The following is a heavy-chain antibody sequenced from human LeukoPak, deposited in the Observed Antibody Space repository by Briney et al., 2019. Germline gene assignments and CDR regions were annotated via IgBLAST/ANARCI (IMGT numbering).Heavy chain of an antibody. CDR3: ASLGPLYCSGGSCYSESYYYGMDV. J-gene: IGHJ6*02. Sequence: GGSLRLSCAASGFSLSNYWMHWVRQAPGKGLVWVSRVNIDGSSTTYADSVKGRFTISRDNAKNTVYLQMNSLRAEDTAVYYCASLGPLYCSGGSCYSESYYYGMDVWGQGTTVTVSS. D-gene: IGHD2-15*01. V-gene: IGHV3-74*01. CDR1: GFSLSNYW. CDR2: VNIDGSST.